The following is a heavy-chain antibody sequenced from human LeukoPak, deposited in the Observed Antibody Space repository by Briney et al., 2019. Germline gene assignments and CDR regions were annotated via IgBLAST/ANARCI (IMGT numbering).Heavy chain of an antibody. CDR2: IYHSGST. CDR3: ARDNPGDYGGNSFDY. D-gene: IGHD4-17*01. Sequence: SETLSLTCAVSGGSIRSGGYSWSWIRQPPGKGLEWIGYIYHSGSTYYNPSLKSRVTISVDRSKNQFSLKLSSVTAADTAVYYCARDNPGDYGGNSFDYWGQGTLVTVSS. CDR1: GGSIRSGGYS. V-gene: IGHV4-30-2*01. J-gene: IGHJ4*02.